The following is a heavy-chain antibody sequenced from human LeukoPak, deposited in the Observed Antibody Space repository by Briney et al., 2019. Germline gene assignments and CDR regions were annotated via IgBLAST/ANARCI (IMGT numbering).Heavy chain of an antibody. CDR2: FVPEDGET. CDR1: GSTLTEFS. V-gene: IGHV1-24*01. D-gene: IGHD7-27*01. CDR3: ATVAPGDLFDS. Sequence: ASVKVSCKVSGSTLTEFSMHWVRLAPGKGLEWMGGFVPEDGETIYAQNFQGRVTMTEDTSTDTAYMELSSLTSEDTAMYYCATVAPGDLFDSWGQGTLVSVSS. J-gene: IGHJ4*02.